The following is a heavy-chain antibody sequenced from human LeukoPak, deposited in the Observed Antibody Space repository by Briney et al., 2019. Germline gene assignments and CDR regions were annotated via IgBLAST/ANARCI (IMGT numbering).Heavy chain of an antibody. V-gene: IGHV1-18*01. CDR2: MSAYNGNT. D-gene: IGHD3-22*01. Sequence: ASVKVSCKASGYTFTSYGISWVRQAPGQGLEWMGWMSAYNGNTNYAQKLQGRVTMTTDTSTSTAYMELRSLRSDDTAVYYCARSYDSSGYYYQNWFDPWGQGTLVTVSS. CDR3: ARSYDSSGYYYQNWFDP. J-gene: IGHJ5*02. CDR1: GYTFTSYG.